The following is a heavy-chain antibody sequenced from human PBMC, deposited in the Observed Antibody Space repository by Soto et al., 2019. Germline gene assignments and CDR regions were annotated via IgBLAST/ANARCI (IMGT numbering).Heavy chain of an antibody. J-gene: IGHJ6*02. CDR1: GFTFSSYA. V-gene: IGHV3-30-3*01. Sequence: HVQLVESGGGVVEPGRSLRLSCAASGFTFSSYAMHWVRQAPGKGLEWVAVISYDGSNKYYADSVKGRFTISRDNSKNTLYLQMNSLRAEDTAVYYCARDVVTMVRGVITYYYGMDVWGQGTTVTVSS. CDR3: ARDVVTMVRGVITYYYGMDV. D-gene: IGHD3-10*01. CDR2: ISYDGSNK.